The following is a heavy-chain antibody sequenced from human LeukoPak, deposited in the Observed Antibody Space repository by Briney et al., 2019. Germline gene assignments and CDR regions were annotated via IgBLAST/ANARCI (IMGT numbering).Heavy chain of an antibody. J-gene: IGHJ4*02. CDR1: GYTLTELS. Sequence: ASVKVSCKVSGYTLTELSMHWVRQAPGKGLEWMGGFDPEDGETLYAQKFQGRVTMTEDTSTDTAYMELSSLRSEDTAVYYCATDLGGSSSWYYFDYWGQGTLVTVSS. CDR2: FDPEDGET. D-gene: IGHD6-13*01. CDR3: ATDLGGSSSWYYFDY. V-gene: IGHV1-24*01.